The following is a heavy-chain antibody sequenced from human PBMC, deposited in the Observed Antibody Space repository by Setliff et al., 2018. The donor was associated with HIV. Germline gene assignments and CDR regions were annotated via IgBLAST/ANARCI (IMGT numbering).Heavy chain of an antibody. Sequence: GGCLRLSCAASGFTFSNNWMHWVRQAPGKGLVWVSRINGDGSSTLYADSVKGRFTISRDNAKNTLYLQMNSLRAEDTAVYYCARNSYFFDSWGQGALVTVSS. CDR1: GFTFSNNW. CDR3: ARNSYFFDS. D-gene: IGHD2-15*01. J-gene: IGHJ4*02. V-gene: IGHV3-74*01. CDR2: INGDGSST.